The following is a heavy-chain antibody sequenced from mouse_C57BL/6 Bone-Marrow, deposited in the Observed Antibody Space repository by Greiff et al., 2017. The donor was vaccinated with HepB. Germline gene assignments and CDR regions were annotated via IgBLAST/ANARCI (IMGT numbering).Heavy chain of an antibody. J-gene: IGHJ2*01. D-gene: IGHD4-1*01. V-gene: IGHV5-4*01. CDR2: ISDGGSYT. CDR1: GFTFSSYA. Sequence: DVKLVESGGGLVKPGGSLKLSCAASGFTFSSYAMSWVRQTPEKRLEWVATISDGGSYTYYPDNVKGRFTISRDNAKNNLYLQMSHLKSEDTAMYYCARDALLLGVDYWGQGTTLTVSS. CDR3: ARDALLLGVDY.